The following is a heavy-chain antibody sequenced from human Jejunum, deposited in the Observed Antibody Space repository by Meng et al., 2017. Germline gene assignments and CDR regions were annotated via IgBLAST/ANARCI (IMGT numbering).Heavy chain of an antibody. CDR2: IYVADSDT. J-gene: IGHJ4*02. CDR1: GYTFVTYW. CDR3: ARGQGLDY. V-gene: IGHV5-51*01. Sequence: GESLKISCKGYGYTFVTYWIAWVRQMSGKGLEWMGVIYVADSDTRYSPAFQGQVIISVDKSIDAAYLEWTSLKASDSAMYYCARGQGLDYWGQGTMVTV.